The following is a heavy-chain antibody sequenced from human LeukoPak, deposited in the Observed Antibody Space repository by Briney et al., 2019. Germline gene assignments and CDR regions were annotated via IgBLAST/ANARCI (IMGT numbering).Heavy chain of an antibody. J-gene: IGHJ4*02. D-gene: IGHD2-21*02. CDR1: GFTFSIYW. CDR2: ISNDDRNI. Sequence: GGSLRLSCEAPGFTFSIYWMHWVRQAPGKGLEWISRISNDDRNIRYADSVKGRFTVSRDNSKNTLYVQMKSLRAEDTAVYYCAKDFVVVPGNVNYFDYWGQGTLVTVSS. CDR3: AKDFVVVPGNVNYFDY. V-gene: IGHV3-74*01.